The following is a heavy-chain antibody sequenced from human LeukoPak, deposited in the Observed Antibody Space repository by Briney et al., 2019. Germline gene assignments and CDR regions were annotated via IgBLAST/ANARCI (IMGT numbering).Heavy chain of an antibody. CDR3: ARRRYYDSTGYLN. J-gene: IGHJ1*01. D-gene: IGHD3-22*01. CDR2: IYYSGRT. CDR1: GDSVSRSDSY. V-gene: IGHV4-39*01. Sequence: PSETLSLTCTVFGDSVSRSDSYWDWIRQPPGKGLEWIGTIYYSGRTYYSPSLKSPVTISVDTSNNQFSLNLSSVTAADTALYFCARRRYYDSTGYLNWGQGTLVTVSS.